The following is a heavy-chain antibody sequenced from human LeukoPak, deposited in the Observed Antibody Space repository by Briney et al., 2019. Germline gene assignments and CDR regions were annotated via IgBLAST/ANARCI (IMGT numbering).Heavy chain of an antibody. CDR2: IKKDGSEK. CDR1: GFIFSSYW. V-gene: IGHV3-7*01. J-gene: IGHJ4*02. CDR3: ARDLITMVRGVIFDY. D-gene: IGHD3-10*01. Sequence: GGSLRLSCEASGFIFSSYWMSWVRQAPGKGLEWAANIKKDGSEKYSVDSVKGRFTISRDNAKNSVYLQMNSLRAEDTAVYYCARDLITMVRGVIFDYWGQGTLVTVSS.